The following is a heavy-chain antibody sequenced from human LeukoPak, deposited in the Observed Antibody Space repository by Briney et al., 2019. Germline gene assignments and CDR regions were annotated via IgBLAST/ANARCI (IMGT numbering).Heavy chain of an antibody. Sequence: GGSLRLSCAASGFTFSTYWMHWVRQAPGEGLVWVLRITSDGSVTIYGDGSGTTYADSVKGRFTISRDNAKNTLYLQMDSLRAEDTAVYYCAREAYSSDWYGPDYWGQGTLVTVSA. D-gene: IGHD6-13*01. CDR2: ITSDGSVTIYGDGSGT. CDR3: AREAYSSDWYGPDY. CDR1: GFTFSTYW. V-gene: IGHV3-74*01. J-gene: IGHJ4*02.